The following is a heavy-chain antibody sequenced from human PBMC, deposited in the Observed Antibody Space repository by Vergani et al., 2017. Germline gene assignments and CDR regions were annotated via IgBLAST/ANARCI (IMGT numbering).Heavy chain of an antibody. D-gene: IGHD6-19*01. CDR1: GFPFDDYT. J-gene: IGHJ3*02. CDR3: AKDLTASSSGWPYAVDI. V-gene: IGHV3-43*01. CDR2: ISWDGGST. Sequence: EVQLVESGGVVVQPGGSLRLSCAASGFPFDDYTMPWVRQAPGKGLEWVPLISWDGGSTYYADSVKGRFTISRDNSKNSLYLQMNSLRTEDTALYYCAKDLTASSSGWPYAVDIWGQGTMVTVSS.